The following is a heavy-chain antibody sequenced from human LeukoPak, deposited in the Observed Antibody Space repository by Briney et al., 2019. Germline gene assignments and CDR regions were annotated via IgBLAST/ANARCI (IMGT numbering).Heavy chain of an antibody. D-gene: IGHD1-7*01. CDR3: AREDPGTTWFDP. J-gene: IGHJ5*02. CDR1: GYTFTGYY. CDR2: INPNSGGT. Sequence: ASVKVSFKASGYTFTGYYMHWVRQAPGQGLEWMGWINPNSGGTNYAQKFQGRVTMTRDTSISTAYMELSRLRSDDTAVYYCAREDPGTTWFDPWGQGTLVTVSS. V-gene: IGHV1-2*02.